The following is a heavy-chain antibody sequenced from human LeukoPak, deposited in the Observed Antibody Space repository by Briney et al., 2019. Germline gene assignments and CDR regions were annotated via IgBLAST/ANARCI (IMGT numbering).Heavy chain of an antibody. Sequence: PGGSLRLSCAASGFTFSNYWMSWVRQAPGKGLEWVANIKQDGSEKYYVDSVKGRFTISRDNAKNSLYLQMNSLRAEDTAVYYCARDRDGYSDYWGQGTLVTVSS. V-gene: IGHV3-7*01. J-gene: IGHJ4*02. CDR1: GFTFSNYW. CDR2: IKQDGSEK. CDR3: ARDRDGYSDY. D-gene: IGHD5-24*01.